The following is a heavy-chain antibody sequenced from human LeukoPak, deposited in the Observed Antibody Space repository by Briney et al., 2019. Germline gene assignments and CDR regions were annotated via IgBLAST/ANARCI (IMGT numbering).Heavy chain of an antibody. D-gene: IGHD5-18*01. CDR1: EFIFSSYV. CDR3: ARDRGSSGYSYGRSVTGDY. Sequence: GGSLRLSCAAFEFIFSSYVRSWVRQAPGKGLEWGAFIRNDGSNKYYADSVKGRFTISRDNSKNTLYLQMNSLRAEDTAVYYCARDRGSSGYSYGRSVTGDYWGQGTLVTASS. V-gene: IGHV3-30*02. J-gene: IGHJ4*02. CDR2: IRNDGSNK.